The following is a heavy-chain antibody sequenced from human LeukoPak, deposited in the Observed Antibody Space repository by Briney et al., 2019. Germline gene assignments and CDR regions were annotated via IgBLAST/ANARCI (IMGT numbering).Heavy chain of an antibody. Sequence: GRSLRLSCAASGFTFSSYGMHWVRQAPGQGLEWGAVIWYDGSNKYYAASVKGRFTISRDNSKNTLYLQMNRLRAEDTTVYYCAKGRRAFDYWGQGTLVTVSS. CDR1: GFTFSSYG. CDR2: IWYDGSNK. V-gene: IGHV3-33*06. J-gene: IGHJ4*02. CDR3: AKGRRAFDY.